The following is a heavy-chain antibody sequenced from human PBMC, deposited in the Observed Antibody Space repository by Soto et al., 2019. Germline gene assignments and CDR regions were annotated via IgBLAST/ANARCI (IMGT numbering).Heavy chain of an antibody. CDR1: GGSISSYY. D-gene: IGHD2-2*01. Sequence: QVQLQESGPGLVKPSETLSLTCTVSGGSISSYYWSWIRQPPGKGLEWIGYIYYSGSTNYNPSLKSRVTISVDTSKNQFYLKLSSVTAADTAVYYCARALTYCSSTSCYRGPWFDPWGQGTLVTVSS. CDR3: ARALTYCSSTSCYRGPWFDP. CDR2: IYYSGST. V-gene: IGHV4-59*01. J-gene: IGHJ5*02.